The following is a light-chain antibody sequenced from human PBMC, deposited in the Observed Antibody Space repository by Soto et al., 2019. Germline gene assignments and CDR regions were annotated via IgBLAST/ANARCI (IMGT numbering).Light chain of an antibody. CDR3: HSYTSSSTFV. Sequence: QSVLTQPASVSGSPGQSITISCTGTSSDVASYNYVSWYQQHPGKAPKLMMSEVSNRPSGVSNRFSGSKSGNTASLTISGLQSEDEAEYYCHSYTSSSTFVFGTGTKVTVL. V-gene: IGLV2-14*01. CDR1: SSDVASYNY. J-gene: IGLJ1*01. CDR2: EVS.